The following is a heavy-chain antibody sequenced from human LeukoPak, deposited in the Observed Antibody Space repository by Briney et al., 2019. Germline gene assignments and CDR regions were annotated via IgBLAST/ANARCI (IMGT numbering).Heavy chain of an antibody. CDR1: GYTFTSYD. Sequence: ASVKVSCKASGYTFTSYDINWVRQATGQGLEWMGWMNPNSGNTGYAQKFQGRVTMTRNTSISTAYMELSSLRSEDTAVYYCVISYYYDSSGYYYDYNYWGQGTLVTVPS. J-gene: IGHJ4*02. CDR3: VISYYYDSSGYYYDYNY. CDR2: MNPNSGNT. V-gene: IGHV1-8*01. D-gene: IGHD3-22*01.